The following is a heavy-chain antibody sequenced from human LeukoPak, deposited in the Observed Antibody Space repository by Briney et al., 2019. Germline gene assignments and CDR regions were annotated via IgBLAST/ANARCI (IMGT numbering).Heavy chain of an antibody. V-gene: IGHV1-2*06. CDR2: INPNSGGT. J-gene: IGHJ6*03. Sequence: ASVKVSCKASGYTFTDYYMHWVRQAPGQGLEWMGRINPNSGGTNSAQKFQGRVTITRDTSISTAYMELRSLRSDDTAVYYCARSYGDYGNYYYYMDDWGKGTTVTVSS. D-gene: IGHD4-17*01. CDR3: ARSYGDYGNYYYYMDD. CDR1: GYTFTDYY.